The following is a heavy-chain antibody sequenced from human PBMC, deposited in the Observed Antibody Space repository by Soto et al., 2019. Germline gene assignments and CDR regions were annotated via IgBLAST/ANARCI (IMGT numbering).Heavy chain of an antibody. CDR3: ARDYGSTLYFDY. J-gene: IGHJ4*02. CDR1: GFTVCSYS. V-gene: IGHV3-21*01. CDR2: ISSSSSYI. D-gene: IGHD6-13*01. Sequence: GGSPRISCAASGFTVCSYSMNWVRQAPGKGLEWVSSISSSSSYIYYADSVKGRFTISRDNAKNSLYLQMNSLRAEDTAVYYCARDYGSTLYFDYWGQGTLVTVSS.